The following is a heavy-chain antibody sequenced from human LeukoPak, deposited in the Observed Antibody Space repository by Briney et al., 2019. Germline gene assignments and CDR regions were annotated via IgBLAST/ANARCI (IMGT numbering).Heavy chain of an antibody. Sequence: GGSLRLSCAASGFTFSSYGMHWVRQAPGKGLEWVAFIRYDGSNKYYADSVKGRFTISRDNSKNTLYLQMNSLRAEDTAVYYCAKTTVIGSYYDFWSGRPEGFIGYWGQGTLVTVSS. V-gene: IGHV3-30*02. CDR2: IRYDGSNK. J-gene: IGHJ4*02. CDR3: AKTTVIGSYYDFWSGRPEGFIGY. D-gene: IGHD3-3*01. CDR1: GFTFSSYG.